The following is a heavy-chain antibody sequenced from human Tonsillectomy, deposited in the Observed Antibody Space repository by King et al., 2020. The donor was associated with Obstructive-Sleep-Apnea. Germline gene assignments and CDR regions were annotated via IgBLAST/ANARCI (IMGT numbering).Heavy chain of an antibody. CDR1: GFTFSNYA. D-gene: IGHD3-3*01. CDR2: IRNSGAGT. J-gene: IGHJ4*02. Sequence: VQLVESGGGLVQPGGSLRLSCAGSGFTFSNYAMSWVRQAPGKGLEWVSTIRNSGAGTHYADSVMGRFTISRDNSGNTLYLQMDSLRVEDTAIYYCAKDRGDFLSAFLTRGPGTQVPVSS. CDR3: AKDRGDFLSAFLT. V-gene: IGHV3-23*04.